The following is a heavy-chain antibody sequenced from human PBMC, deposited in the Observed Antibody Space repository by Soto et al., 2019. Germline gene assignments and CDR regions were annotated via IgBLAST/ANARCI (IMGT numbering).Heavy chain of an antibody. D-gene: IGHD6-19*01. CDR1: GFSLSTSGVG. J-gene: IGHJ4*02. CDR2: IYWDDDK. CDR3: VRDSSDYYGFDY. V-gene: IGHV2-5*02. Sequence: QITLKESGPTLVKPTQTLTLTCTFSGFSLSTSGVGVGWIRQPPGKALEWLALIYWDDDKRYSPSLKSRLSITKDTSKNQVVLTMTNMDSVDTATYYCVRDSSDYYGFDYWGQGILVTVSS.